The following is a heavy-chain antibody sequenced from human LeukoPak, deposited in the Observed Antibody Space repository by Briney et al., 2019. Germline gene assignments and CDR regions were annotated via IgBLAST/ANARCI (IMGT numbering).Heavy chain of an antibody. D-gene: IGHD5-12*01. CDR3: ASRGGYRFRFTDYYYYYMDV. CDR1: GGSFSGYY. Sequence: SETLSLTCAVYGGSFSGYYWSWIRQPPGKGLEWIGEINHSGNTKYNPSLKSRVTISVDTSKNQLSLKLNSVTAADTAVYYCASRGGYRFRFTDYYYYYMDVWGNGTTVTVSS. CDR2: INHSGNT. J-gene: IGHJ6*03. V-gene: IGHV4-34*01.